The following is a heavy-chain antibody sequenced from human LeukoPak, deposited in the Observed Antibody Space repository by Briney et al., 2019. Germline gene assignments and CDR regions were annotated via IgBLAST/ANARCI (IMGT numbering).Heavy chain of an antibody. Sequence: SETLSLTCTVSGGSISSGGYYWSWIRQHPGKGLEWIGYIYYSGSTYYNPSLKSRVTISVDTSKNQLSLKLSSVTAADTAVYYCARGVVPAAIGYFDYWGQGTLVTVSS. CDR2: IYYSGST. CDR1: GGSISSGGYY. V-gene: IGHV4-31*03. J-gene: IGHJ4*02. D-gene: IGHD2-2*01. CDR3: ARGVVPAAIGYFDY.